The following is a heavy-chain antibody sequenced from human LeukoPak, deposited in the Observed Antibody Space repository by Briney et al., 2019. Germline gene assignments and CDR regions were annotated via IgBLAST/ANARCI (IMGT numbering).Heavy chain of an antibody. Sequence: GESLKISCKGSGYSFTSYWIGWVRQMPGKGLEWMGIIYPGDSDTRYSPSFQGQVTISADKSISTAYLQWSSLKASDTAMYYCARQDYDFWSGYFTWFDPWGQGTLVTVSS. V-gene: IGHV5-51*01. CDR1: GYSFTSYW. CDR2: IYPGDSDT. CDR3: ARQDYDFWSGYFTWFDP. D-gene: IGHD3-3*01. J-gene: IGHJ5*02.